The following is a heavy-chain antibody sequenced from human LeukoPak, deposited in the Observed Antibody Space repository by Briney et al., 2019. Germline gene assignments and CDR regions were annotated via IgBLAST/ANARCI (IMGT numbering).Heavy chain of an antibody. J-gene: IGHJ4*02. CDR2: INTDSSDI. CDR1: GFTFSRYA. Sequence: GGSLRLSCAASGFTFSRYAMNWVRQAPGQGLEWVSYINTDSSDIHYADSVKGRFTISRDNARNTLYLQLRSLRAEDSAVYYCARDTFQPGLIDSWGQGTLVTVYS. D-gene: IGHD2-2*01. V-gene: IGHV3-21*05. CDR3: ARDTFQPGLIDS.